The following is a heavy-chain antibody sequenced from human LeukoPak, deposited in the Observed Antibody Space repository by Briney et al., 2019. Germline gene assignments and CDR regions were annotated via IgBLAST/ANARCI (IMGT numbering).Heavy chain of an antibody. CDR1: GFTFSSYG. J-gene: IGHJ4*02. V-gene: IGHV3-74*01. CDR2: INSDGSST. Sequence: GGSLRLSCAASGFTFSSYGMHWVRQAPGKGLVWVSRINSDGSSTSYADSVKGRFTISRDNAKNTLYLQMNSLRAEDTAVYYCARGRYSSSWGNWGQGTLVTVSS. CDR3: ARGRYSSSWGN. D-gene: IGHD6-13*01.